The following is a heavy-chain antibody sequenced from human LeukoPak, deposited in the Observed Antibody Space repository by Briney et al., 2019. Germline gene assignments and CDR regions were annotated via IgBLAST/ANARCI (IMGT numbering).Heavy chain of an antibody. V-gene: IGHV4-59*08. Sequence: SETLSLTCTVSGGSISSYYWSWIRQPPGNGLEWIGYIYYSGSTNYNPSLKSRVTISVDTSKNQFSLKLSSVTAADTAVYYCARHVSLWSGFDIWGQGTMVTVSS. D-gene: IGHD2-8*02. CDR3: ARHVSLWSGFDI. CDR1: GGSISSYY. CDR2: IYYSGST. J-gene: IGHJ3*02.